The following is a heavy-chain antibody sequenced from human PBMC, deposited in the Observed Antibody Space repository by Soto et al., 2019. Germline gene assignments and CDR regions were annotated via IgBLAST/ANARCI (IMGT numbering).Heavy chain of an antibody. Sequence: QVQLVQSGAEVKKPGSSVKVSCKASGGTFSSYTISWVRQAPGQGLEWMGRIIPILGIANYAQKFQGRVTITADKSTSTAYMELSSLRSEDTAVYYCARDQQRFYGSGSYSSNWFDPWGQGTLVTVSS. V-gene: IGHV1-69*08. CDR2: IIPILGIA. CDR3: ARDQQRFYGSGSYSSNWFDP. D-gene: IGHD3-10*01. J-gene: IGHJ5*02. CDR1: GGTFSSYT.